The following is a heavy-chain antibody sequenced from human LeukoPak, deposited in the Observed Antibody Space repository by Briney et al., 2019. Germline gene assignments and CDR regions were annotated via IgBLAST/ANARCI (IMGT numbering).Heavy chain of an antibody. CDR1: GGSVGSGSYY. J-gene: IGHJ6*02. V-gene: IGHV4-61*01. CDR2: IYYSGST. D-gene: IGHD5-18*01. CDR3: ARELGGYRYGYEYYYYGMDV. Sequence: PSETLSLTCTVSGGSVGSGSYYWSWIRQPPGKGLEWIGYIYYSGSTNYNPSLKSRVTISVDTSKNQFSLKLSSVTAADTAVYYCARELGGYRYGYEYYYYGMDVWGQGTTVTVSS.